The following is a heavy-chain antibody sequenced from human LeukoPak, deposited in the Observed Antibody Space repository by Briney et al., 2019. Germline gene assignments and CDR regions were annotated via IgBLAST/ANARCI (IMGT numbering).Heavy chain of an antibody. D-gene: IGHD5-12*01. CDR2: LSGSGGSA. Sequence: PGGPLRLSCAASGFTFSSYAMTWVRQAPGKGLEWVSALSGSGGSAYYADSVKGRFTISRDNSKNTLYLQMNSLRAEDTAVYYCAGLRGYSGYDPKLYYYYGMDVWGQGTTVTVSS. J-gene: IGHJ6*02. CDR1: GFTFSSYA. V-gene: IGHV3-23*01. CDR3: AGLRGYSGYDPKLYYYYGMDV.